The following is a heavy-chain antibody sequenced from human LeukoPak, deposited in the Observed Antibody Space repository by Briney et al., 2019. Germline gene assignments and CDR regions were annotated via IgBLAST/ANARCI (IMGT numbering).Heavy chain of an antibody. V-gene: IGHV4-59*01. J-gene: IGHJ3*02. CDR1: GDSISAFY. CDR3: ARGGARGRSALDI. CDR2: IYYSGST. Sequence: SETLSLTCTVSGDSISAFYWSWIRQPPGKGLEWIGYIYYSGSTSYNPSLKSRVTLLIETSKNQFSLKLRSVTAADTAEYYCARGGARGRSALDIWGQGTMVTVSS. D-gene: IGHD3-10*01.